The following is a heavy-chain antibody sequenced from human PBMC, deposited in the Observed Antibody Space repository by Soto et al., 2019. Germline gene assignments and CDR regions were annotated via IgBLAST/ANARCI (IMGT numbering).Heavy chain of an antibody. V-gene: IGHV4-39*01. D-gene: IGHD6-13*01. CDR1: GGSISSSSYY. CDR2: IYYSGST. Sequence: QLQLQESGPGLVKPSETLSLTCTVSGGSISSSSYYWGWIRQPPGKGLEWIGSIYYSGSTYYNPSLKSRVPISVDTSKNQFSLKLSSVTAADTAVYYCARSSSSWKNFDYWGQGTLVTVSS. J-gene: IGHJ4*02. CDR3: ARSSSSWKNFDY.